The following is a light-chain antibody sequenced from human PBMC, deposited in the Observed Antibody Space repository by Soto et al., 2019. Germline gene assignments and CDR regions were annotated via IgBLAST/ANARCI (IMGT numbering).Light chain of an antibody. J-gene: IGKJ5*01. CDR2: AAS. V-gene: IGKV1-9*01. CDR1: QGLSSD. Sequence: DIQLTQSPSFLSASVGDRVTITFPASQGLSSDLAGYQQKPGKSPKLLIYAASTLQSGVPSRLSGSGSGTEFTLTISSLQPEDFAPYYCQQLNSYPITFGQGTRLEIK. CDR3: QQLNSYPIT.